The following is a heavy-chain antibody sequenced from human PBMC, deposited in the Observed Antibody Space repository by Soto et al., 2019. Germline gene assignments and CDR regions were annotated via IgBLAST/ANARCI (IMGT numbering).Heavy chain of an antibody. Sequence: ASVKVSCKASGYTFTSYGISWVRQAPGQGLEWMGWISAYNGNTNYAQKLQGRVTMTTDTSTSTAYMELRSLRSDDTAVYYCAEDRKDGEEPSTAFDIWGKGQWSPSPQ. J-gene: IGHJ3*02. D-gene: IGHD3-10*01. V-gene: IGHV1-18*01. CDR2: ISAYNGNT. CDR1: GYTFTSYG. CDR3: AEDRKDGEEPSTAFDI.